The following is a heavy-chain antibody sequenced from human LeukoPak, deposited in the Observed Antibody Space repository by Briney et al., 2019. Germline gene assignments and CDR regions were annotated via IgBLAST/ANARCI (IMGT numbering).Heavy chain of an antibody. CDR2: IYYSGGT. J-gene: IGHJ6*03. V-gene: IGHV4-39*07. D-gene: IGHD6-13*01. CDR3: ARSVAAAELYYYYYYMHV. Sequence: SETLSLTCTVSGGSISSSSYYWGWIRQPPGKGLEWIGSIYYSGGTYYNPSLKSRVTISVDTSKNQFSLKLSSVTAADTAVYYCARSVAAAELYYYYYYMHVWGKGTTVTVSS. CDR1: GGSISSSSYY.